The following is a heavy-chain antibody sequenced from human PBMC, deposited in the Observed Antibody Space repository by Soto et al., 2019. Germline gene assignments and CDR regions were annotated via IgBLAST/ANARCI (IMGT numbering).Heavy chain of an antibody. Sequence: GGSLRLSCAASGFTFSSYGMHWVRQAPGKGLEWVAVIWYDGSNKYYADSVKGRFTISRDNSKNTLYLQMNSLRAEDTAVYYCASIPRITIFGVDLRDAFDIWGQGTMVTVSS. V-gene: IGHV3-33*08. D-gene: IGHD3-3*01. CDR1: GFTFSSYG. CDR3: ASIPRITIFGVDLRDAFDI. CDR2: IWYDGSNK. J-gene: IGHJ3*02.